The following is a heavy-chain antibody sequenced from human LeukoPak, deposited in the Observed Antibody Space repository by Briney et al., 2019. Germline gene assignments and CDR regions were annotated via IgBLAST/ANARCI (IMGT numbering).Heavy chain of an antibody. CDR1: GFTFSSYG. V-gene: IGHV3-33*01. D-gene: IGHD6-19*01. Sequence: GGSLRLSCAASGFTFSSYGMHWVRQAPGKGLEGVAVIWYDGSNKYYADSVKGRFTISRDNSKNTLYLQMNSLRAEDTAVYYCARAQGIAVAAPMRYWGQGTLVTVSS. CDR2: IWYDGSNK. J-gene: IGHJ4*02. CDR3: ARAQGIAVAAPMRY.